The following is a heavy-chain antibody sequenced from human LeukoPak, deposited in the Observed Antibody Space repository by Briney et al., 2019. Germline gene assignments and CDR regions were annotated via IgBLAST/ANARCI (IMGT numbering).Heavy chain of an antibody. Sequence: ASVKVSCKASGYTFTSYGISWVRQAPGQGLEWMGWISAYNGNTNYAQKLQGRVTMTTDTSTSTAYMELRSLRSDDTAVYYCAIDSSGWYRPNCWGQGTLVTVSS. CDR2: ISAYNGNT. D-gene: IGHD6-19*01. CDR3: AIDSSGWYRPNC. J-gene: IGHJ4*02. CDR1: GYTFTSYG. V-gene: IGHV1-18*01.